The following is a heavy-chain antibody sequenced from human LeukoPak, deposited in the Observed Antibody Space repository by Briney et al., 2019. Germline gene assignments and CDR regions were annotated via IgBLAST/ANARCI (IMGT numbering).Heavy chain of an antibody. CDR1: GFTFSSYS. V-gene: IGHV3-21*01. D-gene: IGHD1-26*01. Sequence: PGGSLRLSCAASGFTFSSYSMNWVRQAPGKGLEWVSCISSSSGYIYYADPVKGRFTISRDDAKSSLYLQMNSLRAEDTAVYYCARDRSGSPNDCWGQGTLVTVSS. J-gene: IGHJ4*02. CDR2: ISSSSGYI. CDR3: ARDRSGSPNDC.